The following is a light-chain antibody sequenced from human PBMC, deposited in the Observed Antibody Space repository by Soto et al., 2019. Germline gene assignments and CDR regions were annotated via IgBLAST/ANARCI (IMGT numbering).Light chain of an antibody. Sequence: EIVLTQSPGTLSLSPGERATLSCRASQTVSSIYLAWYQQKPGQAPRLLIYGASSRATGIPDRFSGSGSGTDFTLTISRLEPADFAMYYCQQYGSSQYTFGQGTK. V-gene: IGKV3-20*01. CDR3: QQYGSSQYT. J-gene: IGKJ2*01. CDR2: GAS. CDR1: QTVSSIY.